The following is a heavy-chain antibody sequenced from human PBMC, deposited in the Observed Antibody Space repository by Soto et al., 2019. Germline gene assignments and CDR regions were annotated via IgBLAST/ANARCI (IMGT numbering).Heavy chain of an antibody. CDR1: GYTFTGYY. CDR3: ARGRTGTTSYFDY. J-gene: IGHJ4*02. V-gene: IGHV1-2*02. CDR2: INPNSGGT. D-gene: IGHD1-1*01. Sequence: GASVKVSCKASGYTFTGYYLHWVRQAPGQGLEWMGWINPNSGGTNYAQKFQGRVTMTRDTSISTAYMELSRLRSDDTAVYYCARGRTGTTSYFDYWGQGNLVTVS.